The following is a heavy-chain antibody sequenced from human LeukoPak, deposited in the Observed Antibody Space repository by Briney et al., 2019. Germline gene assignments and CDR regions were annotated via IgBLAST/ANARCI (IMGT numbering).Heavy chain of an antibody. J-gene: IGHJ4*02. CDR1: GFTFSSYG. D-gene: IGHD4-17*01. V-gene: IGHV3-30*02. CDR3: AKWKGDYGDYPSPFDY. Sequence: GGSLRLSCVASGFTFSSYGMHWVRQAPGKGLEWVAFIRYDGSNKYYADSVKGRFTISRDNSKNTLYLQMNSLRAEDTAVYYCAKWKGDYGDYPSPFDYWGQGPLVTVSS. CDR2: IRYDGSNK.